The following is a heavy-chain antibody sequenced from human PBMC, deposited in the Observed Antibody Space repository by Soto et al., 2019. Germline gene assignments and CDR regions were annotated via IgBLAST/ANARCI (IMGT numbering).Heavy chain of an antibody. V-gene: IGHV2-5*01. J-gene: IGHJ2*01. CDR2: IYWYDDK. CDR3: VRAQHGEYRAIFFWYFDL. Sequence: QITLKESGPTLVKPTQTLTLTCTLSGFSLSASGVGVGWIRQPPGKALQWLALIYWYDDKRYNPSLKIRLTITKGTSKDQVVLTMNNMNPVDTATYYCVRAQHGEYRAIFFWYFDLWGRGTLVTVSS. D-gene: IGHD4-17*01. CDR1: GFSLSASGVG.